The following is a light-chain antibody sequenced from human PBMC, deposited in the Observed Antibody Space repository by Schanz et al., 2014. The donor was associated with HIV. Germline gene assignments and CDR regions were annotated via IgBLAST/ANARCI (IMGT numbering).Light chain of an antibody. CDR2: RAS. CDR3: QHYTS. Sequence: EIVLTQSPASLSVSLGEGATLSCRASQSVTSNLAWYQQRPGQAPRLLIYRASTRAAGIPDRFSGTGSGTDFTLTISSLEPEDFAVYYCQHYTSFGQGTKLEIK. CDR1: QSVTSN. J-gene: IGKJ2*01. V-gene: IGKV3D-15*01.